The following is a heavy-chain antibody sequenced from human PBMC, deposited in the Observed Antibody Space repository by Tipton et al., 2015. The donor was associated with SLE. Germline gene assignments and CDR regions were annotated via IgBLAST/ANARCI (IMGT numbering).Heavy chain of an antibody. CDR1: GGSFSGYY. J-gene: IGHJ4*02. CDR2: INHSGST. D-gene: IGHD3-3*01. Sequence: TLSLTCAVYGGSFSGYYWSWIRQPPGKGLEWIGEINHSGSTNYNPSLKSRVTISVDTSKNQFSLKLGSVTAADTAVYYCARGRAYDFWKGPFDYWGQGTLVTVSS. V-gene: IGHV4-34*01. CDR3: ARGRAYDFWKGPFDY.